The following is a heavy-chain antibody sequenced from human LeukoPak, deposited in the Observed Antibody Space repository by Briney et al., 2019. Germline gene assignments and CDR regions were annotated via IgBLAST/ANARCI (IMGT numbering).Heavy chain of an antibody. J-gene: IGHJ4*02. V-gene: IGHV3-21*01. Sequence: PGGSLRLSCAASGFTFSSYSMNWVRQAPGKGLEWVSSISSSSTYIYYADSVKGRFTISRDNAKNSLYLQMNSLRAEDTAVYYCARRMGVLRYFDWSLGFDYWGQGTLVTVSS. CDR3: ARRMGVLRYFDWSLGFDY. CDR1: GFTFSSYS. D-gene: IGHD3-9*01. CDR2: ISSSSTYI.